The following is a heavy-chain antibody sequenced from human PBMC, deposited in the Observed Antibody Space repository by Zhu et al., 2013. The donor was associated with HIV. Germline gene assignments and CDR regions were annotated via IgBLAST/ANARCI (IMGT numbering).Heavy chain of an antibody. Sequence: QLISLGLKVKKPGDSVKVSCKTSGFIFTSVGYSWVRQAPGQGFEWIGWVNPYNGVAVPAQKLENRLTLATDASTNTVYMELKHLRPDDTAVYYCTRDQQRLRFDFWGQGTQVTVSS. D-gene: IGHD1-1*01. V-gene: IGHV1-18*04. J-gene: IGHJ4*02. CDR1: GFIFTSVG. CDR3: TRDQQRLRFDF. CDR2: VNPYNGVA.